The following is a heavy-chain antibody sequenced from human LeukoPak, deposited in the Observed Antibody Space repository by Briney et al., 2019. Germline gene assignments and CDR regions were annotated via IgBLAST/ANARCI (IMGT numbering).Heavy chain of an antibody. J-gene: IGHJ3*02. D-gene: IGHD3-10*01. CDR1: GFTFRTYA. CDR3: ARGLGRELDGAFDI. CDR2: TGSNGVT. V-gene: IGHV3-23*01. Sequence: GGSLRLSCTGSGFTFRTYAFSWVRQAPGKGLEWVSATGSNGVTYYADSVKGRFAISRDNSKNALYLQMNGLRADDTAVYYCARGLGRELDGAFDIWGPGTMVTVSS.